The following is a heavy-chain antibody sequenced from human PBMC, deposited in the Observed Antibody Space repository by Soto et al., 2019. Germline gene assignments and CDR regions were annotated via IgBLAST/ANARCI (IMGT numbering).Heavy chain of an antibody. J-gene: IGHJ6*02. D-gene: IGHD6-13*01. Sequence: EVQLVESGGGLVQPGGSLRLSCAASGFTFSSYEMNWVRQAPGKGLEWVSYISSSGSTIYYADSVKGRFTISRDNAKNSLYLQMNSLRAEDTAVCYCAREGGQQLVRSMDVWGQGTTVTVSS. CDR2: ISSSGSTI. CDR3: AREGGQQLVRSMDV. V-gene: IGHV3-48*03. CDR1: GFTFSSYE.